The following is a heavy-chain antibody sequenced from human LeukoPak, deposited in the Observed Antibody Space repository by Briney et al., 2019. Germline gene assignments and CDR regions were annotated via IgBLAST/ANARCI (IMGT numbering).Heavy chain of an antibody. CDR1: RFSFSNYW. CDR3: ARVLWPYYYYGMDV. CDR2: FNSDGSST. Sequence: GGSLRLSCAASRFSFSNYWMHWVRQAPGKGLFWFSRFNSDGSSTSYADSVKGRFTISRDNAKNTLYLQMNSLRAEDTAVYYCARVLWPYYYYGMDVWGKGTTVTVSS. J-gene: IGHJ6*04. D-gene: IGHD2-21*01. V-gene: IGHV3-74*01.